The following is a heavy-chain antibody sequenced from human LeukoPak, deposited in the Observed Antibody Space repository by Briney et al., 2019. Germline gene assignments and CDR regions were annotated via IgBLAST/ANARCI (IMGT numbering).Heavy chain of an antibody. D-gene: IGHD6-13*01. J-gene: IGHJ4*02. V-gene: IGHV4-59*01. CDR1: GGPINGYF. Sequence: ASETVSLTCTVSGGPINGYFWSWIRQPPGKGLEWLGHVYFSGSTKYNPSLKSRVAILIDMSKNQSSLKLSSVTAADTAVYYCARGQTAAGEIWYFDYWGQGSLVTVAS. CDR2: VYFSGST. CDR3: ARGQTAAGEIWYFDY.